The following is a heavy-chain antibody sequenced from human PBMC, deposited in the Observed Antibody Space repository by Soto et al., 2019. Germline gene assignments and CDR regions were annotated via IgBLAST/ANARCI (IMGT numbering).Heavy chain of an antibody. D-gene: IGHD6-19*01. CDR3: AADVIAVAGDFDY. CDR1: GFTFSNSA. CDR2: IVVASGYA. J-gene: IGHJ4*02. V-gene: IGHV1-58*02. Sequence: SVKVSCKTSGFTFSNSAMQWVRQARGQRPEWIGWIVVASGYANLAPKFQQRVVMTRDMSIRTAYMELSSLTSDDTAVYFCAADVIAVAGDFDYWGQGTLVTVSS.